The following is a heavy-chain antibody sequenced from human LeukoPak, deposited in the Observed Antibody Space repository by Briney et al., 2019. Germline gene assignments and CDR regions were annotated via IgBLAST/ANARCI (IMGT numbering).Heavy chain of an antibody. CDR1: GLTFSAYP. CDR2: ITSTGSTI. Sequence: GGSLRLSCAASGLTFSAYPMNWFRQAPGKGLEWISYITSTGSTIFYADSVRGRFTISRDNVKNSLFLQMNSLRDDDTAVYFCAREIAYWGQGALVTVSS. J-gene: IGHJ4*02. V-gene: IGHV3-48*02. CDR3: AREIAY.